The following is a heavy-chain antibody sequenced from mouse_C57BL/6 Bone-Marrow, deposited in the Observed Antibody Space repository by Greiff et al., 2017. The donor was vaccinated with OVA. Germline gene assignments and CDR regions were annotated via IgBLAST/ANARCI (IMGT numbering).Heavy chain of an antibody. D-gene: IGHD2-2*01. J-gene: IGHJ3*01. CDR1: GYTFTDYY. CDR3: AKGYDGDFAY. Sequence: EVKLQQSGPELVKPGASVKISCKASGYTFTDYYMNWVKQSHGKSLEWIGDINPNNGGTSYNQKFKGKATLTVDKSSSTAYMELRSLTSEDSAVYYCAKGYDGDFAYWGQGTLVTVSA. V-gene: IGHV1-26*01. CDR2: INPNNGGT.